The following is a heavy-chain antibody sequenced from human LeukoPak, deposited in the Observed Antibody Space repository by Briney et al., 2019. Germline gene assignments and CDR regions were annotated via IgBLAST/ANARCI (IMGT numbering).Heavy chain of an antibody. Sequence: KPGGSLRLSCAASGFTFSSYSMNWVRRAPGKGLEWVSSISSSSSYIYYADSVKGRFTISRDNAKNTLYLQMNSLRADDTAVYYCARDPNYDSSGYPFDYWGQGTLVTVSS. V-gene: IGHV3-21*01. CDR2: ISSSSSYI. J-gene: IGHJ4*02. CDR1: GFTFSSYS. D-gene: IGHD3-22*01. CDR3: ARDPNYDSSGYPFDY.